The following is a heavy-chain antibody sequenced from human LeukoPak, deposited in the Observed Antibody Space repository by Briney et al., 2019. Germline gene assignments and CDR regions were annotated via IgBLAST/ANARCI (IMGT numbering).Heavy chain of an antibody. V-gene: IGHV4-34*01. CDR3: ASLGYFSYGVDV. CDR2: INHSGST. J-gene: IGHJ6*02. D-gene: IGHD3-16*01. Sequence: PSETLSLTCAVYGGSFSGYYWSWIRQPPGKGLEWIGEINHSGSTNYNPSLKSRVTISVDTSKNQFSLKVSSVTAADTAVYYCASLGYFSYGVDVWDQGTTVTVSS. CDR1: GGSFSGYY.